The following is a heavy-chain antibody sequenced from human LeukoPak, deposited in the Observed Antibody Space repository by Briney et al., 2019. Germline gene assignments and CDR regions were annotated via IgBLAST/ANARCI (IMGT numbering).Heavy chain of an antibody. CDR1: GFTFSSYW. CDR2: IKQDAGET. D-gene: IGHD1-26*01. V-gene: IGHV3-7*01. J-gene: IGHJ3*01. Sequence: GGSLRLSCAASGFTFSSYWMSWVRQAPGKGLEWVANIKQDAGETFSVDSVKDRFTISRDNAKNSLYLQMNSLRVEDTAVYYCARDPHIGRYGAFDVWGQGTMVTVSS. CDR3: ARDPHIGRYGAFDV.